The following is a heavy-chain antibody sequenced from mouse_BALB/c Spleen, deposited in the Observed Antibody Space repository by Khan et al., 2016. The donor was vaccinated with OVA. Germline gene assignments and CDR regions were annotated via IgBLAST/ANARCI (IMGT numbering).Heavy chain of an antibody. V-gene: IGHV5-6-3*01. CDR3: ARSAK. J-gene: IGHJ2*01. CDR1: RFTISSYC. D-gene: IGHD1-3*01. CDR2: IDRNGGST. Sequence: EVQLVESGAGIVQLGASVKLSCTASRFTISSYCMHSVRQSPDQSLELVARIDRNGGSTDYPDSLKRQFTISADNSTNAVYLQIRSLKSEDTAMYYCARSAKWGQGTTLTVSS.